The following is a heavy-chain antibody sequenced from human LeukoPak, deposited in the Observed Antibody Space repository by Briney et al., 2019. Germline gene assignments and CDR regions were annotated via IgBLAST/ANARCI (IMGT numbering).Heavy chain of an antibody. CDR2: IYYSGTT. V-gene: IGHV4-59*08. J-gene: IGHJ4*02. CDR3: ARGTRINYFDY. Sequence: SETLSLTCTVSFGSINSYYWSWIRQPPGKGLEWIGYIYYSGTTNYNPSLKSRVTLSVDTSKNQFSLNLSSVTAADTAIYYCARGTRINYFDYWGQGTLVTVSP. CDR1: FGSINSYY. D-gene: IGHD2/OR15-2a*01.